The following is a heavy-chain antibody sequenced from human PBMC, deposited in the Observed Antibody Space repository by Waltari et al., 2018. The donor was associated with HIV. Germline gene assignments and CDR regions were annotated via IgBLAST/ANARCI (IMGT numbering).Heavy chain of an antibody. CDR3: ARDRPYYYGSGSLRYFDY. J-gene: IGHJ4*02. CDR2: IYTSGST. Sequence: QVQLQESGPGLVKPSQTLSLTCTVSGGSISSGSYYWSWIRQPAGKGLEWIGRIYTSGSTNYNPSLKSRVTISVDTSKNQFSLKLSSVTAADTAVYDCARDRPYYYGSGSLRYFDYWGQGTLVTVSS. V-gene: IGHV4-61*02. CDR1: GGSISSGSYY. D-gene: IGHD3-10*01.